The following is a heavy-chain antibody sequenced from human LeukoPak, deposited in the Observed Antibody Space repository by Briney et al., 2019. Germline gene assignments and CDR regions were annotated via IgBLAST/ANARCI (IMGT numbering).Heavy chain of an antibody. J-gene: IGHJ3*02. CDR2: MYSSGST. CDR3: ARDKSPTQDSEQDGFDI. CDR1: GGSISITSYY. D-gene: IGHD2-15*01. Sequence: SETLSLTCTVSGGSISITSYYWGWIRQPPGKGLEWIGSMYSSGSTYYNPSLKSRVTLSSDTSKNQFSLKLNSVTAADTAVYYCARDKSPTQDSEQDGFDIWGQGTMVTVSS. V-gene: IGHV4-39*07.